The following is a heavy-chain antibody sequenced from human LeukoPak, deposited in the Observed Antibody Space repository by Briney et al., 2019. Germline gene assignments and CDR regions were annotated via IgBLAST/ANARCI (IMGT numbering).Heavy chain of an antibody. Sequence: GGSLRLSCAASGFTFSSCAMSWVRQAPGKGLEWVAGISDSGGNTYYADSVKGRFTTSRDNSKNTLFLQMSSLRAEDTAVYYCARGYYYDTSGYSLPLDYWGQGTLVTVSS. V-gene: IGHV3-23*01. D-gene: IGHD3-22*01. CDR2: ISDSGGNT. J-gene: IGHJ4*02. CDR1: GFTFSSCA. CDR3: ARGYYYDTSGYSLPLDY.